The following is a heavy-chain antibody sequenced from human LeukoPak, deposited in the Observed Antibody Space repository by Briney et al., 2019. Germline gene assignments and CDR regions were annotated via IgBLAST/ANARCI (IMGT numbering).Heavy chain of an antibody. J-gene: IGHJ5*02. CDR3: ALDRYYYDSSGYSNWFDP. CDR2: IYYSGST. CDR1: GGSFSGYY. D-gene: IGHD3-22*01. Sequence: SETLSLTCAVYGGSFSGYYWTWIRQPPGKGLEWIGSIYYSGSTYYNPSLKSRVTISVDTSKNQFSLKLSSVTAADTAVYYCALDRYYYDSSGYSNWFDPWGQGTLVTVSS. V-gene: IGHV4-34*01.